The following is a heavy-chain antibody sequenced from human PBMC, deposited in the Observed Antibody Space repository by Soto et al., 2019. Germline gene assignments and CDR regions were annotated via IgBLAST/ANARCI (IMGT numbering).Heavy chain of an antibody. CDR1: GFTFSSYG. CDR2: ISYDGSNK. D-gene: IGHD3-22*01. J-gene: IGHJ4*02. V-gene: IGHV3-30*18. Sequence: QVQLVESGGGVVQPGRSLRLSCAASGFTFSSYGMHWVRQAPGKGLEWVAVISYDGSNKYYADSVKGRFTISRDNSKNTLYLQMNSLRAEDTAVYYCAKGDKYYYDSSGSANDYWGQGTLVTVSS. CDR3: AKGDKYYYDSSGSANDY.